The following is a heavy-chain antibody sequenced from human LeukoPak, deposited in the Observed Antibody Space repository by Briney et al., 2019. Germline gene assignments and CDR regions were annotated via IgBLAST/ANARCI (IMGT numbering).Heavy chain of an antibody. D-gene: IGHD7-27*01. CDR2: RYYSGST. J-gene: IGHJ4*02. Sequence: PSETLSLTCTVSGDSINSRTYYWGWIRQPPEKRLEWIGSRYYSGSTYYNPSLKNRVTISVDTLKNQFSVKLSSVTAADTAVYYCASRKLGNDYWGQGTLVTVSS. CDR1: GDSINSRTYY. V-gene: IGHV4-39*07. CDR3: ASRKLGNDY.